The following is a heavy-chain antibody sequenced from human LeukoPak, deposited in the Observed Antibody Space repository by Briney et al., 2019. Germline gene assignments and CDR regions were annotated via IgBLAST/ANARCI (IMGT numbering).Heavy chain of an antibody. CDR3: ARVRPGYFDC. D-gene: IGHD3-10*01. CDR1: GFSFSDYY. Sequence: GGSLRLSCAASGFSFSDYYMSWIRQAPGKGLEWVANIKEDGSEKYYVDSVKGRFTISRDNAKNSLYLQMNSLRAEDTAVYYCARVRPGYFDCWGQGTLVTVSS. J-gene: IGHJ4*02. CDR2: IKEDGSEK. V-gene: IGHV3-7*01.